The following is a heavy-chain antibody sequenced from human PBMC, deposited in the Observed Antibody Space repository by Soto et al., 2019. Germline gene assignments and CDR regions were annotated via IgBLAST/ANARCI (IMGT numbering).Heavy chain of an antibody. Sequence: QVQLVQSGAEVRKPGSSVKVSCQASGGTFSSYTVYWVRQAPGQGLEWMGGIIPFFGTSNYAQNFQDRITLTADKSTGTAYMELSSLRFEDTAIYYCARKLRLYYGMDVWGQGTTVTVSS. CDR1: GGTFSSYT. J-gene: IGHJ6*02. D-gene: IGHD3-3*01. CDR2: IIPFFGTS. V-gene: IGHV1-69*06. CDR3: ARKLRLYYGMDV.